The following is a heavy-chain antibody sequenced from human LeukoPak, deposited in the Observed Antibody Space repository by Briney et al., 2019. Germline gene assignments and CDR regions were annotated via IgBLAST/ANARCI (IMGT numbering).Heavy chain of an antibody. D-gene: IGHD6-19*01. CDR3: ARGRSGWCLGVYFDY. J-gene: IGHJ4*02. V-gene: IGHV4-34*01. CDR1: GGSFSGYY. CDR2: INHSGST. Sequence: SETLSLTCAVYGGSFSGYYWSWIRQPPGKGLEWIGEINHSGSTNYNPSLKSRVTISVDTSKNQFSLKLSSVTAADTAVYYCARGRSGWCLGVYFDYWGQGTLVTVSS.